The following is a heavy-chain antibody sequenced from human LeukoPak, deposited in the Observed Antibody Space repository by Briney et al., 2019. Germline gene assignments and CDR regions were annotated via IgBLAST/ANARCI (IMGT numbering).Heavy chain of an antibody. V-gene: IGHV4-38-2*01. Sequence: PSETLSLTCAVSGYSISSGYYWGWIRQPPGKGLESIGSIYHSGSTYYNPSLKSRVTISVDTSKNQFSLKLSSVTAADTAVYYCARPAGGEEGTAFDIWGQWTMVTVSS. CDR3: ARPAGGEEGTAFDI. CDR2: IYHSGST. CDR1: GYSISSGYY. D-gene: IGHD3-10*01. J-gene: IGHJ3*02.